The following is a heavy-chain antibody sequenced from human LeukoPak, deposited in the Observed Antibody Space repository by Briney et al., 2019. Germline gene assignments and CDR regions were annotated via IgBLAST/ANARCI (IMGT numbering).Heavy chain of an antibody. CDR3: ARAPSRRTTLNWFDP. V-gene: IGHV1-8*03. CDR2: MNPNSGNT. D-gene: IGHD4-11*01. CDR1: GYTFTNYD. J-gene: IGHJ5*02. Sequence: ASVKVSCKASGYTFTNYDINWVRQATGQGLEWMGWMNPNSGNTGFAQKFQDRVTITRNASISTAYMELSSLRSEDTAVYYCARAPSRRTTLNWFDPWGQGTLVTVSS.